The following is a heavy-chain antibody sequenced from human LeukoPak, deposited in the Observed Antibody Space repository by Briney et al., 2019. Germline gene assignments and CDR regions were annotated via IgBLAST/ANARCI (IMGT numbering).Heavy chain of an antibody. CDR3: ARIRTGEDYYYMDG. V-gene: IGHV4-59*08. CDR2: IYYSGST. Sequence: PSETLSLTCTVSGGSISSYYWSWIRQPPGKGLEWIGYIYYSGSTNYNPSLKSRVTISVDTSKNQFSLKLSSVTAADTAVYYCARIRTGEDYYYMDGWGKGSTVAVSS. J-gene: IGHJ6*03. D-gene: IGHD7-27*01. CDR1: GGSISSYY.